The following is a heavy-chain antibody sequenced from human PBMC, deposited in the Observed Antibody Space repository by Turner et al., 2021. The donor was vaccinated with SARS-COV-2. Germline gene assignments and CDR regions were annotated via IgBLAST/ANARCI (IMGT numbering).Heavy chain of an antibody. CDR1: GFTFSSYG. Sequence: QVQLVESGGGVVQPGSSLRLSCAASGFTFSSYGMHWVRQAPGKVLEWVAVISYDGNNKYYADSVKGRFTISRDNSKNTLYLQMNSLRAEDTAVYYCAKQLGLYSNPMYYFDYWGQGTLVTVSS. CDR3: AKQLGLYSNPMYYFDY. V-gene: IGHV3-30*18. J-gene: IGHJ4*02. D-gene: IGHD4-4*01. CDR2: ISYDGNNK.